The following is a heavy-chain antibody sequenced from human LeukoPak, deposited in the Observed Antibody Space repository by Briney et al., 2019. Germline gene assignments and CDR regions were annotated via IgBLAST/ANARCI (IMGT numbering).Heavy chain of an antibody. V-gene: IGHV4-59*01. Sequence: SETLSLTCTVSGGFISGYYWSWIRQPPGKGLEWIGYISYSGNTNYNPSLKSRVTISVNTSKNQFSLKLNSVTAADTAVYYCARVWVGTTLQGYYYYGLDVWGQGTTVTVSS. CDR3: ARVWVGTTLQGYYYYGLDV. J-gene: IGHJ6*02. CDR2: ISYSGNT. CDR1: GGFISGYY. D-gene: IGHD1-26*01.